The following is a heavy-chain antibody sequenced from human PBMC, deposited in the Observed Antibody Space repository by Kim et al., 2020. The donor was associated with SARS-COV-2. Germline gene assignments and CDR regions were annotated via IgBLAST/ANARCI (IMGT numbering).Heavy chain of an antibody. V-gene: IGHV6-1*01. J-gene: IGHJ4*02. CDR2: YN. CDR3: ARVAARVIDY. Sequence: YNDYAVSVKSRMTINPDTSKNQFSLQLNSVTPEDTAVYYCARVAARVIDYWGQGTLVTVSS. D-gene: IGHD2-21*01.